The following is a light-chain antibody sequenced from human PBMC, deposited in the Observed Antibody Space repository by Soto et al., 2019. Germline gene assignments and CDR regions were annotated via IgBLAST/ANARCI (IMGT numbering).Light chain of an antibody. V-gene: IGKV3-20*01. Sequence: EIVVTQSPGTLQLSTGESATLSCRASQSVSSSYLAWYHQKPGQAPRLLLYGASSRATGIPDRFSGSGSGTDFTLTISRLEPDDCAVYYCQQYGIQPRTFGQGTKVEIK. CDR3: QQYGIQPRT. CDR1: QSVSSSY. CDR2: GAS. J-gene: IGKJ1*01.